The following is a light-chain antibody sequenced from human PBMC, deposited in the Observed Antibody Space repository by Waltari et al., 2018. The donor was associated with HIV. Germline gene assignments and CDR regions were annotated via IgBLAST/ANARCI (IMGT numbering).Light chain of an antibody. CDR1: QNIGNS. Sequence: AIRMTQSPSPISASTGDRVSLSCQASQNIGNSLAWYQQKPGSAPELLIYDATSVQSGVPSRFSGSGSGTEFTLTISCLQSEDLTTYFCQQYHTYPHTLGQGTTVELK. CDR3: QQYHTYPHT. V-gene: IGKV1-8*01. CDR2: DAT. J-gene: IGKJ2*01.